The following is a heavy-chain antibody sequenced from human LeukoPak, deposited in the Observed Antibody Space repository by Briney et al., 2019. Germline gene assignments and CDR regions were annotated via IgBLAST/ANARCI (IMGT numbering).Heavy chain of an antibody. Sequence: GGSLRLSCAASGFTFSSYAMSWVRQAPGKGLEWVSVISGSGGSTYYADSVKGRFTISRDNSKNTLYLQMNSLRAEDTAVYYCAKDPELEGLLGETNFDYWGQGTLVTVSS. V-gene: IGHV3-23*01. J-gene: IGHJ4*02. CDR1: GFTFSSYA. CDR2: ISGSGGST. CDR3: AKDPELEGLLGETNFDY. D-gene: IGHD1-1*01.